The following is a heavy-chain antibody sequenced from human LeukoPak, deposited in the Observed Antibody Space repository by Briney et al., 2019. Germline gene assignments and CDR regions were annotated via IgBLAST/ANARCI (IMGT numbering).Heavy chain of an antibody. Sequence: GGSLRLSCAASGFTFSSYGMHWVRQAPGKGLEWVAVISYDGSNKYYADSVKGRFTISRDNSKNTLYPQMNSLRAEDTAVYYCAKDLTGRDIVVVPAWGQGTLVTVSS. V-gene: IGHV3-30*18. CDR2: ISYDGSNK. CDR3: AKDLTGRDIVVVPA. J-gene: IGHJ5*02. D-gene: IGHD2-2*01. CDR1: GFTFSSYG.